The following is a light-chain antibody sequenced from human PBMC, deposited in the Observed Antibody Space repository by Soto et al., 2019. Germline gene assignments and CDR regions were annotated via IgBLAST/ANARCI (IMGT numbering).Light chain of an antibody. CDR2: STS. Sequence: DIQMTQSPSSLSASVGDRVTITCRASQSISYYLNWYQQKQGRAPRILIYSTSTLQSGVPSKFSGSASGTDFPLTISSLQSEDFATYYCQQSYTTPITFGEGTRREIK. CDR3: QQSYTTPIT. CDR1: QSISYY. J-gene: IGKJ5*01. V-gene: IGKV1-39*01.